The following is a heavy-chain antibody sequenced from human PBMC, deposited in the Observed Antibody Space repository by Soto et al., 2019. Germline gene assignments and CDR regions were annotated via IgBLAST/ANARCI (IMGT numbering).Heavy chain of an antibody. CDR1: GYTFTNYY. CDR3: ARDLAAGDH. J-gene: IGHJ4*02. Sequence: QVQLVQSGAEVKKPGASVKVSCKASGYTFTNYYIHWVRQAPGQGLEWMGIINPTSSSTNYAQKFQGRVTLTYDTSTTPVYMELSGMRSENTAVLYCARDLAAGDHWGQGTLVTVSS. CDR2: INPTSSST. D-gene: IGHD6-13*01. V-gene: IGHV1-46*01.